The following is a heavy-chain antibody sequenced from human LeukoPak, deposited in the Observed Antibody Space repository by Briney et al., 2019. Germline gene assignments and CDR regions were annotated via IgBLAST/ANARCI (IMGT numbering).Heavy chain of an antibody. CDR3: ARGNYYDSSGFDY. D-gene: IGHD3-22*01. CDR1: GGSVSSGSYY. Sequence: SETLSLTCTVSGGSVSSGSYYWSWIRQPPGKGLEWIGYIYYSGSTNCNPSLKSRVTISVDTSKNQFSLKLSSVTAADTAVYYCARGNYYDSSGFDYWGQGTLVTVSS. J-gene: IGHJ4*02. V-gene: IGHV4-61*01. CDR2: IYYSGST.